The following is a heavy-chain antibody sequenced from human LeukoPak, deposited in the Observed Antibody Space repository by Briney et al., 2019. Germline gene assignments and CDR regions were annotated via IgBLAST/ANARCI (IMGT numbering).Heavy chain of an antibody. CDR2: IYHSGST. CDR1: GGSISSSNW. D-gene: IGHD2-2*01. CDR3: ARGGDIVVVPAATNWFDP. V-gene: IGHV4-4*02. J-gene: IGHJ5*02. Sequence: PSGTLSLTCAVSGGSISSSNWWSWVRQPPGKGLEWIGVIYHSGSTNYNPSLKSRVTISVDKSKNQFSLKLSSVTAADTAVYYCARGGDIVVVPAATNWFDPWGQGTLVTVSS.